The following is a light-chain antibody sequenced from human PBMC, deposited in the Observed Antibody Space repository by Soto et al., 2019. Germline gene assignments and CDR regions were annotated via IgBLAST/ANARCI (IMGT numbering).Light chain of an antibody. CDR3: QQYYSYPYT. V-gene: IGKV1-8*01. CDR1: QGISSY. J-gene: IGKJ2*01. CDR2: AAS. Sequence: AIRMTKSPSSFSASTGDRVTITCRASQGISSYLAWYQQKPGKAPKLLIYAASTLQSGVPSRVSGSGSGTDFTLTISCLQSEDFATYYCQQYYSYPYTFGQGTKLEIK.